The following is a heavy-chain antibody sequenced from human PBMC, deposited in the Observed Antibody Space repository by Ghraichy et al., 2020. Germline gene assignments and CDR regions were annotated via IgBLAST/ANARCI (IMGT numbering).Heavy chain of an antibody. V-gene: IGHV3-48*04. CDR3: ARDSRSWYLDH. CDR2: INEQSSTI. D-gene: IGHD6-25*01. Sequence: GGSLRLSCAASGFDFSDYPVNWVRRAPGKGLEWISYINEQSSTIYYADSVKGRFSVSRDNAAKSVYLQMDGLRVEDTALYYCARDSRSWYLDHWGPETLVTVAS. J-gene: IGHJ4*03. CDR1: GFDFSDYP.